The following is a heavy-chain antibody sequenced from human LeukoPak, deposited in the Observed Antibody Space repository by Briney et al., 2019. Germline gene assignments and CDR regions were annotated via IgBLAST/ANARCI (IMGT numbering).Heavy chain of an antibody. CDR2: ISTSSNYI. V-gene: IGHV3-21*01. CDR1: GFTFSTYS. D-gene: IGHD1-20*01. J-gene: IGHJ4*02. CDR3: ARDNWIGAHYFDY. Sequence: GSLRLSCVASGFTFSTYSMNWVRQAPGKGLEWVSFISTSSNYIYYADSVKGRFTISRDNAKNSLYLQMNSLRAEDTAVYYCARDNWIGAHYFDYWGQGTLVTVSS.